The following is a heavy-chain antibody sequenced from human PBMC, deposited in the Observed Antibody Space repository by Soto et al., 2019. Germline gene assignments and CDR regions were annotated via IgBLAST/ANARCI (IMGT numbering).Heavy chain of an antibody. CDR2: VSANGQGI. CDR3: ARESEDLTSNFDY. V-gene: IGHV3-23*01. Sequence: EVHLLESGGGLVQPGGSLRLSCAASGFTFSSSAISWVRQAPGKGLEWVSAVSANGQGIYYADSVRGRFTISRDNSKNSLYLEMNSLRAEDTAVYYCARESEDLTSNFDYWGQGTLVTVSS. J-gene: IGHJ4*02. CDR1: GFTFSSSA.